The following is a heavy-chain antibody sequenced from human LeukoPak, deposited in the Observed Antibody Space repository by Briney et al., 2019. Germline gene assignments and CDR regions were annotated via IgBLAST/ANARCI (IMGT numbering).Heavy chain of an antibody. CDR1: GYTFTDDF. D-gene: IGHD6-6*01. V-gene: IGHV1-2*02. J-gene: IGHJ5*02. CDR2: INSDSGGT. CDR3: ARGNIATRRGENWFDP. Sequence: ASVKVSCKASGYTFTDDFIHWVRQAPGQGLEWMGWINSDSGGTNYARKFQGRVTMTRDTSISTAYMELSSLRSDDTAVFYCARGNIATRRGENWFDPWGQGTLVTVSS.